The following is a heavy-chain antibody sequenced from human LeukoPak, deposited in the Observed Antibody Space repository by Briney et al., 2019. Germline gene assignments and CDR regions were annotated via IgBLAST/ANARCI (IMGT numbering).Heavy chain of an antibody. CDR2: IIPIFGTA. CDR3: ARVGRYSSGWYPGDV. Sequence: ASVKVSCKASGYTFTSYGISWVRQAPGQGLEWMGGIIPIFGTANYAQKFQGRVTITADKSTSTAYMELSSLRSEDTAVYYCARVGRYSSGWYPGDVWGKGTTVTVSS. V-gene: IGHV1-69*06. CDR1: GYTFTSYG. J-gene: IGHJ6*04. D-gene: IGHD6-19*01.